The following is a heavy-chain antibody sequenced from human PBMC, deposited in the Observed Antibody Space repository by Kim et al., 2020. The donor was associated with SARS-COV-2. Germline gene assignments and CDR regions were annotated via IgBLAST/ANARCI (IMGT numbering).Heavy chain of an antibody. V-gene: IGHV1-69*04. J-gene: IGHJ3*02. D-gene: IGHD3-3*01. Sequence: SVKVSCKASGGTFSSYAISWVRQAPGQGLEWMGRIIPILGIANYAQKFQGRVTITADKSTSTAYMELSSLRSEDTAVYYCARDPINFWSGYPTPNDAFDIWGQGTMVTVSS. CDR1: GGTFSSYA. CDR2: IIPILGIA. CDR3: ARDPINFWSGYPTPNDAFDI.